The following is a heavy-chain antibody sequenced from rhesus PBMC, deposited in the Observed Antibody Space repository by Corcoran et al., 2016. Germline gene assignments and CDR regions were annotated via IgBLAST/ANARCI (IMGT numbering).Heavy chain of an antibody. D-gene: IGHD2-39*02. Sequence: QVQLPESGPGLVKPSETLSLTCTVSGGSISGYYNWNWIRQSPGKGLEWIGAVYGNSASTNYNPSLKSRVTISKDTSKNQFSLRLTSVTAADTAVYYCARQGYTDHLGGLDSWGQGVVVTVSS. V-gene: IGHV4-143*01. J-gene: IGHJ6*01. CDR3: ARQGYTDHLGGLDS. CDR2: VYGNSAST. CDR1: GGSISGYYN.